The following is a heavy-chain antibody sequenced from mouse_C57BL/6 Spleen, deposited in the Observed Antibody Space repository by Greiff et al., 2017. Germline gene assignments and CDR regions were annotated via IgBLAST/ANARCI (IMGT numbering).Heavy chain of an antibody. V-gene: IGHV1-80*01. D-gene: IGHD2-4*01. CDR1: GYAFSSYW. CDR3: ARGIYYDYDGGYYDV. J-gene: IGHJ1*03. Sequence: VQLVESGAELVMPGASVKISCKASGYAFSSYWMHWVKQRPGQGLEWIGQIYPGDGDTNYNGKFKGKATLTADKSSSTAYMQLSSLTSEDSAVEYCARGIYYDYDGGYYDVWGTGTTVTVSS. CDR2: IYPGDGDT.